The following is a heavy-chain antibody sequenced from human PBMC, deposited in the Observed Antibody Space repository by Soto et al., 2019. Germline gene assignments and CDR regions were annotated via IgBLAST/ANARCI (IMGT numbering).Heavy chain of an antibody. V-gene: IGHV4-59*01. Sequence: SETLSLTCTFSGGSISRYYWNWIRQPPGKGLEWIGYIYYSGSTNYNPSLKSRVTISVDTSQNQFSLKLSSVTAADTAVYYCARDPGSGSYYGWFDPWGQGTLVTVSS. CDR1: GGSISRYY. CDR2: IYYSGST. D-gene: IGHD3-10*01. J-gene: IGHJ5*02. CDR3: ARDPGSGSYYGWFDP.